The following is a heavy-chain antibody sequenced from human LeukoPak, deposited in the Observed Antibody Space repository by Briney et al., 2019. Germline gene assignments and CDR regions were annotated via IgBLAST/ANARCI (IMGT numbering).Heavy chain of an antibody. D-gene: IGHD2-8*02. V-gene: IGHV1-69*13. CDR2: IIPIFGTA. CDR1: GGTFSSYA. CDR3: AGMVLGDHGPFDY. Sequence: SVKVSCKASGGTFSSYAISWVRQAPGQGLEWMGGIIPIFGTANYAQKFQDRVTITADESTSTAYMELSSLRSEDTAVYYCAGMVLGDHGPFDYWGQGTLVTVSS. J-gene: IGHJ4*02.